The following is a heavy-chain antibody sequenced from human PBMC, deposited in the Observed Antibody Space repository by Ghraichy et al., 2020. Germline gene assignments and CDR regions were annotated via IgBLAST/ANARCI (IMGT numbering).Heavy chain of an antibody. V-gene: IGHV3-23*01. CDR2: ISGSGGST. CDR1: GFTFSSYA. CDR3: ATPGVTGDSGSQRTYYFDY. J-gene: IGHJ4*02. Sequence: GGSLRLSCAASGFTFSSYAMRWVRQAPGKGLEWVSAISGSGGSTYYADSVKGRFTISRDNSKNTLYLQMNSLRAEDTAVYYCATPGVTGDSGSQRTYYFDYWGQGTLVTVSS. D-gene: IGHD1-26*01.